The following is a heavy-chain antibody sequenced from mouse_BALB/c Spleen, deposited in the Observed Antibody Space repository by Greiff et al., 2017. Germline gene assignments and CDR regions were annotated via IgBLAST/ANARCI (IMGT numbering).Heavy chain of an antibody. V-gene: IGHV5-6*01. CDR2: ISSGGSYT. J-gene: IGHJ1*01. CDR1: GFTFSSYG. D-gene: IGHD1-1*01. Sequence: EVQRVESGGDLVKPGGSLKLSCAASGFTFSSYGMSWVRQTPDKRLEWVATISSGGSYTYYPDSVKGRFTISRDNAKNTLYLQMSSLKSEDTAMYYCARHSFYGSSPYWYFDVWGAGTTVTVPS. CDR3: ARHSFYGSSPYWYFDV.